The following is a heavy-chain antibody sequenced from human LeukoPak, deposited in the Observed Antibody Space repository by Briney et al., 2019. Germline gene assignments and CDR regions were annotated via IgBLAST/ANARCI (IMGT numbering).Heavy chain of an antibody. J-gene: IGHJ4*02. CDR2: INWNGGST. CDR1: GFTFEDHG. CDR3: AAGDSNGWYFDY. Sequence: GGSLRLSCAASGFTFEDHGMSWVRQVPGKGLEWVSGINWNGGSTGYADSVKGRFTISRDNAKNSLYLQMNSLRAEDTALYYCAAGDSNGWYFDYWGQGTLVTVSS. V-gene: IGHV3-20*04. D-gene: IGHD6-19*01.